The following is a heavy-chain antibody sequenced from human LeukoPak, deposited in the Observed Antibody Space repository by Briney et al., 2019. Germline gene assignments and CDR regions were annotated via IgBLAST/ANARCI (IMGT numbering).Heavy chain of an antibody. CDR1: GGSISSHY. V-gene: IGHV4-59*11. CDR3: ASSSVEYFDY. CDR2: IYYSGST. D-gene: IGHD5/OR15-5a*01. J-gene: IGHJ4*02. Sequence: PSETLSLTCTVSGGSISSHYWSWIRQPPGKGLEWIGYIYYSGSTNYNPSLKSRVTISVDTSKNQFSLKLSSVTAADTAVYYCASSSVEYFDYWGQGTLVTVSS.